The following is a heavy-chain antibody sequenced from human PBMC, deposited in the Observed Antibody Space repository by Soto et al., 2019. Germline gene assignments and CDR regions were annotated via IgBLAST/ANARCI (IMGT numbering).Heavy chain of an antibody. CDR3: ARSGHVDAFDI. D-gene: IGHD6-25*01. V-gene: IGHV3-33*01. J-gene: IGHJ3*02. CDR1: GFTFSSYG. CDR2: IWYDGSNK. Sequence: GGSLRLSCAASGFTFSSYGMHWVRQAPGKGLEWVAVIWYDGSNKYYADSVKGRFTISRDNSKNTLYLQMNSLRAEDTAMYYCARSGHVDAFDIWGQGTMVTVSS.